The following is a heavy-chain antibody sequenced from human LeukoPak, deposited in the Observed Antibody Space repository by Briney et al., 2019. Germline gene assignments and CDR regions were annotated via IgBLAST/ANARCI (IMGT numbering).Heavy chain of an antibody. CDR3: VRGRDFSSCPWDY. V-gene: IGHV3-7*01. D-gene: IGHD6-13*01. Sequence: PGGSLRLSCVASGFTFSSYLMTWVRQAPGKGLEWVANIKKDGSEKYYVDSVKGRFTISRDNAKNSLYLQMNSLRVEDTAVFYCVRGRDFSSCPWDYWGQGTLVIVSS. J-gene: IGHJ4*02. CDR2: IKKDGSEK. CDR1: GFTFSSYL.